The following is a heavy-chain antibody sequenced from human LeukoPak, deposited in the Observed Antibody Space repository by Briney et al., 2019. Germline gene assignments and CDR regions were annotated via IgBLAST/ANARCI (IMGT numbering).Heavy chain of an antibody. CDR1: GFTFSNAW. D-gene: IGHD2-21*01. CDR2: IKSKTDGGTT. CDR3: ARESAIPDAFDI. V-gene: IGHV3-15*01. Sequence: PGGSLRLSRAASGFTFSNAWMSWVRQAPGKGLEWVGRIKSKTDGGTTDYAAPVKGRFTISRDDSKNTLYLQMNSLRAEDTAVYYCARESAIPDAFDIWGQGTMVTVSS. J-gene: IGHJ3*02.